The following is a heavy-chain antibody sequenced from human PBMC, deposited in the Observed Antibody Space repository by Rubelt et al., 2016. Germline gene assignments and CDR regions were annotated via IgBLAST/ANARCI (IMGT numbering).Heavy chain of an antibody. V-gene: IGHV4-59*01. CDR1: GGSISSYY. J-gene: IGHJ4*02. Sequence: QVQLQQWGAGLLKPSETLSLTCTVSGGSISSYYWSWIRQPPGKGLEWLGYIYYSGSTNYNPSLKSRVTISVDTSKNQVSLKLSSVTAADTAVYYCARLAVAGGVTFDYWGQGTLVTVSS. D-gene: IGHD6-19*01. CDR3: ARLAVAGGVTFDY. CDR2: IYYSGST.